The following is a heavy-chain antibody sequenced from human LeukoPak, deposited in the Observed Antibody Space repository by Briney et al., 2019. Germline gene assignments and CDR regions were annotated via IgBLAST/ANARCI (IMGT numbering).Heavy chain of an antibody. V-gene: IGHV3-23*01. D-gene: IGHD3-16*02. CDR1: GFTCSTYV. J-gene: IGHJ3*02. CDR2: TPHNGDST. CDR3: ARLSSFAFDI. Sequence: GGSLRLSCAASGFTCSTYVMSWVRQAPGKGLEWLSLTPHNGDSTYYADSVKGRFTISRDNSKNTLYLQMNSLRAEDTAVYYCARLSSFAFDIWGQGTMVTVSS.